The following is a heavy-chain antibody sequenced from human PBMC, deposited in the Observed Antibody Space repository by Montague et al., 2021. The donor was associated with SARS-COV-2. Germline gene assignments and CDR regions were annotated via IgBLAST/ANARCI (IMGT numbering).Heavy chain of an antibody. CDR3: ARGRVLTIFGVVGAFDI. V-gene: IGHV4-31*03. CDR1: GGSISSSSYY. CDR2: IYYSGST. Sequence: TLSLTCTVSGGSISSSSYYWGWIRQHPGKGLEWIGYIYYSGSTYYNPSLKSRVTISVDTSKNQFSLKLSSVTAADTAVYYCARGRVLTIFGVVGAFDIWGQGTMVTVSS. D-gene: IGHD3-3*01. J-gene: IGHJ3*02.